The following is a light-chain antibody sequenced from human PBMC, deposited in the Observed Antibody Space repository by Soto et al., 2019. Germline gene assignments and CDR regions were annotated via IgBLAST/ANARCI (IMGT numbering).Light chain of an antibody. J-gene: IGKJ4*01. Sequence: IQLTHSPSSLSASVLYRVTVTFLASQGIINNLFWHQQKPGKAPKLLIYAASTLHSGVPSRFIGSGSGTEFTLTISSLQPEDFAAYYCQQHNRCPLTFGGGTKVDIK. CDR2: AAS. CDR1: QGIINN. CDR3: QQHNRCPLT. V-gene: IGKV1-17*01.